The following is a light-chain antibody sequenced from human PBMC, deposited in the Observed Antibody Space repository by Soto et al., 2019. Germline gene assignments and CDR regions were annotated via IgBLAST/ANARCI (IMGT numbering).Light chain of an antibody. V-gene: IGKV1-5*01. Sequence: DIQMTQSPSTVSASVGDRITITCRASQSINTWLVWYRQRPGEAPQLLIYDVSTLAMGVPARCCGRGSGTAFTLSISRLQADDFATFYCQQYQTYSRTFGQGTKGEVK. CDR1: QSINTW. CDR2: DVS. CDR3: QQYQTYSRT. J-gene: IGKJ1*01.